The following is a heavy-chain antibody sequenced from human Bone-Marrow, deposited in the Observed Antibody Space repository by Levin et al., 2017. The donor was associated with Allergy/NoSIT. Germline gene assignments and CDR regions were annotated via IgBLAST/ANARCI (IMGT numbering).Heavy chain of an antibody. CDR2: MNPSNGQT. D-gene: IGHD5-12*01. J-gene: IGHJ4*01. CDR3: AKNVARTGDFDS. Sequence: GESLKISCKASGYTFTSYDINWVRKAAGQGLEWMGWMNPSNGQTGYAQKFQGRITLTRDTSIDTAHMELRSLGSEDTAVYYCAKNVARTGDFDSWGHGTLVTVSS. V-gene: IGHV1-8*01. CDR1: GYTFTSYD.